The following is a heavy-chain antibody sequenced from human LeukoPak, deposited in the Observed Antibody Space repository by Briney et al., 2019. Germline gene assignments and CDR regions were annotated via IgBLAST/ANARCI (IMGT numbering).Heavy chain of an antibody. CDR3: AKGSDILTGCSPYYYYYGMDV. Sequence: GGSLRLSCAASGFTFSSYAMSWVRQAPGKGLEWVSAISGSGGSTYYADSVKGRFTISRDNSKNTLYLQMNSLRAEDTAVYYCAKGSDILTGCSPYYYYYGMDVWGKGTTVTVSS. J-gene: IGHJ6*04. CDR2: ISGSGGST. CDR1: GFTFSSYA. D-gene: IGHD3-9*01. V-gene: IGHV3-23*01.